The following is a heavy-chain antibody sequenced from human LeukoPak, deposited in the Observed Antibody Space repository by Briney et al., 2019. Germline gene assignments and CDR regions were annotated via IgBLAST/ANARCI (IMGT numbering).Heavy chain of an antibody. J-gene: IGHJ2*01. CDR3: ARQSSITGTVWWYFDL. CDR1: GYSFTSYW. V-gene: IGHV5-51*01. CDR2: IYPGDSDT. D-gene: IGHD1-20*01. Sequence: GESLKISCKGSGYSFTSYWIGWVRQMPGKGLEWMGIIYPGDSDTRYSPSFQGQVTISADKSISTAYLQWSSLKASDTAMYYCARQSSITGTVWWYFDLWGRGTLVTVSS.